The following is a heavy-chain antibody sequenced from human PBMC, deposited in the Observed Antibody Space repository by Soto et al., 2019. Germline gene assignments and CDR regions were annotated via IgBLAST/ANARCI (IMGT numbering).Heavy chain of an antibody. CDR1: TSNLKNYA. CDR2: LTDTGGST. CDR3: AKIKGAITFLHFDT. D-gene: IGHD3-16*01. V-gene: IGHV3-23*01. J-gene: IGHJ4*02. Sequence: EVLLSESGGGPVQPGGSLRLSRVDTTSNLKNYAMAWVRQAPGKGLEWVSALTDTGGSTYYAASVKGRFTISRDNSRNTLFLQMDRLRVDDTAVYYCAKIKGAITFLHFDTWGQGTLVTVSS.